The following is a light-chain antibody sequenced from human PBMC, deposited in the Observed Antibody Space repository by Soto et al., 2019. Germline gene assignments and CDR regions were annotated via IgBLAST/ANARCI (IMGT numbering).Light chain of an antibody. CDR3: QQYGSSPPIT. V-gene: IGKV3-20*01. CDR2: GAS. J-gene: IGKJ5*01. Sequence: EIVLTQSPGTLSLSPGERATLSCRASQSVSSGKLAWYQQKPGQAPRLLIFGASGRATGIPDRFSGSGSGTDFTLTISRLEPEDFAVYYCQQYGSSPPITFGQGTRLEIK. CDR1: QSVSSGK.